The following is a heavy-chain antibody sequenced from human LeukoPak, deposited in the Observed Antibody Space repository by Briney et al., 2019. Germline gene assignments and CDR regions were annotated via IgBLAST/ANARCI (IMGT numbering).Heavy chain of an antibody. Sequence: SETLSLTCAVYGGSFSGYYWSWIRQPPGKGLEWIGEINHSGSTSYNPSLKSRVTISVDTSKNQFSLKLSSVTAADTAVYYCARGSWDIVVVPAAILFSGLNWFDPWGQGTLVTVSS. J-gene: IGHJ5*02. CDR2: INHSGST. V-gene: IGHV4-34*01. CDR1: GGSFSGYY. CDR3: ARGSWDIVVVPAAILFSGLNWFDP. D-gene: IGHD2-2*01.